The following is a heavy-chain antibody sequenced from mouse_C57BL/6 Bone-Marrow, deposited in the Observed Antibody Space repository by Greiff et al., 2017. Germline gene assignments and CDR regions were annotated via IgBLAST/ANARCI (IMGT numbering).Heavy chain of an antibody. Sequence: EVQLQQSGPELVKPGASVKITCKASGYTFTDYNMDWVKQSHGKSLEWIGDINPNNGGSIYNQKFQGKATLTVDKSNSTAYMELRSLTSEDTAVYYCVRSNYPFFGYWGQGTTLTVSS. CDR3: VRSNYPFFGY. V-gene: IGHV1-18*01. CDR2: INPNNGGS. CDR1: GYTFTDYN. D-gene: IGHD2-5*01. J-gene: IGHJ2*01.